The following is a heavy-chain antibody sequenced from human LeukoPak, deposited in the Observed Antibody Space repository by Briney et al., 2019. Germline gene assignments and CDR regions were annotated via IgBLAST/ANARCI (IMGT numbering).Heavy chain of an antibody. V-gene: IGHV1-2*02. D-gene: IGHD2-15*01. J-gene: IGHJ1*01. CDR3: ARRYCSGGSCYPQH. CDR2: INPNSGGT. CDR1: GYTFTGYY. Sequence: GASVKVSCKASGYTFTGYYMHWVRQAPGQGLEWMGWINPNSGGTNYAQKFQGRVTMTRDTSISTAYMELSRLRSDDTAVYYCARRYCSGGSCYPQHWGQGTLVTVSS.